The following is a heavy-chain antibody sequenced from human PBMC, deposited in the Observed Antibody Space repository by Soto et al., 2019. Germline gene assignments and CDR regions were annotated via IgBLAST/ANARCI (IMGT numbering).Heavy chain of an antibody. Sequence: EVQLVESGGGVVQPGGSLRLSCAASGFNIRDHYMDWVRQAPGKGLEWVGLTRNNPEGYTTELAASVKGRVVISRDDSEKSGYLQMNNVKMEDPAVYYCVRECFYTLDQWGQGLLVTVSS. CDR2: TRNNPEGYTT. CDR3: VRECFYTLDQ. CDR1: GFNIRDHY. V-gene: IGHV3-72*01. D-gene: IGHD3-16*01. J-gene: IGHJ4*02.